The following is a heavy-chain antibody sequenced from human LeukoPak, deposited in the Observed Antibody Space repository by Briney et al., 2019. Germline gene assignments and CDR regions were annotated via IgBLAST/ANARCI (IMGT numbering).Heavy chain of an antibody. J-gene: IGHJ4*02. CDR3: ARVNLAYCGGDCYQFDY. Sequence: GASVKVSCKASGYTFTSYDINWVRQATGQGLEWMGWMNPNSGNTGYARKFQGRVTITRNTSISTAYMELSSLRSEDTAVYYCARVNLAYCGGDCYQFDYWGQGTLVTVSS. CDR2: MNPNSGNT. V-gene: IGHV1-8*03. D-gene: IGHD2-21*01. CDR1: GYTFTSYD.